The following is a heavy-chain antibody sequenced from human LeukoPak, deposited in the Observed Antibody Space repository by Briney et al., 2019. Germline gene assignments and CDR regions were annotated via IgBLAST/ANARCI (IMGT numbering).Heavy chain of an antibody. Sequence: GRSLRLSCAASGFTFSIYAMHWVRQAPGKGLEWVAVISYDGSNKYYADSVKGRFTISRDNSKNTLYLQMNSLRAEDTAVYYCARGCSSTSCYAHDYWGQGTLVTVSS. CDR1: GFTFSIYA. J-gene: IGHJ4*02. D-gene: IGHD2-2*01. V-gene: IGHV3-30-3*01. CDR2: ISYDGSNK. CDR3: ARGCSSTSCYAHDY.